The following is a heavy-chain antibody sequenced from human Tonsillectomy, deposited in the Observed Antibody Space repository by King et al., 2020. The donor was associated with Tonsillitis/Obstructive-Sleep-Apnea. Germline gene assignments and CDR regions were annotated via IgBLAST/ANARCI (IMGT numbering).Heavy chain of an antibody. D-gene: IGHD3-10*01. Sequence: MQLQESGPGLVKPSETLSLTCTVSGGSISNSYWSWIRQPPGKGLGWIGYVYYSGSTNYNPSLRSRVTISVDTYTHQLSLRLSSVTAADTAVYYCARVPPNYYGSGSYRFDFWGQGTLVTVSS. V-gene: IGHV4-59*01. J-gene: IGHJ4*02. CDR3: ARVPPNYYGSGSYRFDF. CDR2: VYYSGST. CDR1: GGSISNSY.